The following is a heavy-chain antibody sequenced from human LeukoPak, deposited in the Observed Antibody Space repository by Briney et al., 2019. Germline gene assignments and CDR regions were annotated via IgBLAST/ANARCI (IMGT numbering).Heavy chain of an antibody. Sequence: GGSLRLSCAASGFTFRGYSMIWIRQAPGKGLEWVSYISTSGHTIYYADSVKGRFTISRDNAKNSLYLQMNSLRAEDTAVYYCAREGWLQFYASDIWGQGTMITVSS. CDR1: GFTFRGYS. CDR3: AREGWLQFYASDI. J-gene: IGHJ3*02. V-gene: IGHV3-11*01. CDR2: ISTSGHTI. D-gene: IGHD5-24*01.